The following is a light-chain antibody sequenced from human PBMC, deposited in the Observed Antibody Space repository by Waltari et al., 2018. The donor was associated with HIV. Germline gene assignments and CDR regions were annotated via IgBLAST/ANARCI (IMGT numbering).Light chain of an antibody. CDR1: QSVSVN. CDR2: GAS. CDR3: QQYYNWPRGT. V-gene: IGKV3D-15*01. Sequence: EIVMTQSPATLSVSPGDTVILSCRASQSVSVNLAWFQQKPGQAPRLLIYGASTRATAIPARFSGSGSGTEFSLTIRSLQSEVFAVYYCQQYYNWPRGTFGQGTRLEIK. J-gene: IGKJ5*01.